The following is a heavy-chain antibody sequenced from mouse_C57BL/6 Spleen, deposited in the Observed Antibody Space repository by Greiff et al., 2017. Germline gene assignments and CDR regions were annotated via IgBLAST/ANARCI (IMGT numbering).Heavy chain of an antibody. CDR3: ASHYPFAY. D-gene: IGHD5-5*01. V-gene: IGHV1-42*01. J-gene: IGHJ3*01. CDR2: ITPSTGGT. Sequence: VQLQQSGPELVKPGASVKISCKASGYSFTGYYMNWVKQSPEKSLEWIGEITPSTGGTTYNQKFKAKATLTVDKSSSTAYMQLKSLTSEDSAFYYCASHYPFAYWGQGTLVTVSA. CDR1: GYSFTGYY.